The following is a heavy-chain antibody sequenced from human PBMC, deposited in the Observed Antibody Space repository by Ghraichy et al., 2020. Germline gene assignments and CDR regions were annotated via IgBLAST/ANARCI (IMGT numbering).Heavy chain of an antibody. CDR3: AKDLLGYSSGWSPVYFQH. J-gene: IGHJ1*01. CDR1: GFTFSSYG. Sequence: GGSLRLSCAASGFTFSSYGMHWVRQAPGKGLEWVAVISYDGSNKYYADSVKGRFTISRDNSKNTLYLQMNSLRAEDTAVYYCAKDLLGYSSGWSPVYFQHWGQGTLVTVSS. D-gene: IGHD6-13*01. CDR2: ISYDGSNK. V-gene: IGHV3-30*18.